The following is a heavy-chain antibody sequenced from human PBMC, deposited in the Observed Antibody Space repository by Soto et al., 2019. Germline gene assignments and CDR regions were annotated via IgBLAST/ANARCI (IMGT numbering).Heavy chain of an antibody. Sequence: GGSLRLSCAASGFTFSSYAMSWVRQAPGKGQEWVSAISGSGGSTYYADSVKGRFTISRDNSKNTLYLQMNSLRAEDTAVYYCARDRRKIVVPITGSNWGQGTLFT. CDR3: ARDRRKIVVPITGSN. V-gene: IGHV3-23*01. D-gene: IGHD3-22*01. CDR2: ISGSGGST. CDR1: GFTFSSYA. J-gene: IGHJ4*02.